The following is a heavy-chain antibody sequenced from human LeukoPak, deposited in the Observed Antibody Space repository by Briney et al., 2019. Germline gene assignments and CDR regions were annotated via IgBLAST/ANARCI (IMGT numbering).Heavy chain of an antibody. CDR3: AKSPSGYMVRGVHVDY. Sequence: GGSLRLSCAASGYTFSSHAMSWVRQAPGKGLEWVSAISGSGGSTYYADSVKGRFTISRDNSKNTLYLQMNSLRAEDTAVYYCAKSPSGYMVRGVHVDYWGQGTLVTVSS. J-gene: IGHJ4*02. V-gene: IGHV3-23*01. CDR2: ISGSGGST. D-gene: IGHD3-10*01. CDR1: GYTFSSHA.